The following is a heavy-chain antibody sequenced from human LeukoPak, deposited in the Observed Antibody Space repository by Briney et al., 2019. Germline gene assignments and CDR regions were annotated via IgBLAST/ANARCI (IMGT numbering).Heavy chain of an antibody. D-gene: IGHD6-19*01. Sequence: SQTLSLTCAISGGSVSSNSAAWNWIRPSPSRGLEWLGRTYYRSKWYNDYAVSVKSRITINPDTSKNQFSLQLNSVTPEDTAVYYCARDGAYSSGSLFDHWGQGTLVTVSS. CDR3: ARDGAYSSGSLFDH. CDR2: TYYRSKWYN. CDR1: GGSVSSNSAA. J-gene: IGHJ4*02. V-gene: IGHV6-1*01.